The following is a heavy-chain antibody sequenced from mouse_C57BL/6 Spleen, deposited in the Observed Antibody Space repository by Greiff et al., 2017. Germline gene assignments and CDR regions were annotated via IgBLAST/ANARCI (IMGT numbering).Heavy chain of an antibody. CDR1: GYTFTSYW. V-gene: IGHV1-7*01. J-gene: IGHJ3*01. CDR3: ANTYYSNYVVFAY. D-gene: IGHD2-5*01. CDR2: INPSSGYT. Sequence: VQLQQSGAELAKPGASVKLSCKASGYTFTSYWMHWVKQRPGQGLEWIGYINPSSGYTKSNQKFKDKATLTADKSSSTAYMQLSSLTYEDSAVYYCANTYYSNYVVFAYWGQGTLVTVSA.